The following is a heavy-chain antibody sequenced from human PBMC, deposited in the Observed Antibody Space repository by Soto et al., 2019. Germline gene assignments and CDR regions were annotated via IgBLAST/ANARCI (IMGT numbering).Heavy chain of an antibody. V-gene: IGHV3-72*01. CDR3: ARETPLGYCSGGSCYPRGYYYYYMDV. D-gene: IGHD2-15*01. CDR1: GFTFSDHY. CDR2: TRNKANSYTT. Sequence: GGSLRLSCAASGFTFSDHYMDWVRQAPGKGLEWVGRTRNKANSYTTEYAASVKGRFTISRDDSKNSLYLQMNSLKTEDTAVYYCARETPLGYCSGGSCYPRGYYYYYMDVWGKGTTVTVSS. J-gene: IGHJ6*03.